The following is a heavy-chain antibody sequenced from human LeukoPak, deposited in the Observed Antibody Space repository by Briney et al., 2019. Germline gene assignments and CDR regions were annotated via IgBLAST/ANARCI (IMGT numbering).Heavy chain of an antibody. CDR3: ARAGYSYDSLDY. CDR1: GFTFSSYS. CDR2: ISNSSSTI. J-gene: IGHJ4*02. V-gene: IGHV3-48*04. Sequence: GGSLRLSCAASGFTFSSYSMNWVRQAPGKGLEWVSYISNSSSTIYYADSVKGRFTISRDNAKNSLYLQMNSLRVEDTAVYYCARAGYSYDSLDYWGQGTLVTVSS. D-gene: IGHD5-18*01.